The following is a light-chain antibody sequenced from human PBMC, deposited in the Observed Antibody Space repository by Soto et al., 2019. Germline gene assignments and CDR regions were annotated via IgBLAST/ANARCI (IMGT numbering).Light chain of an antibody. CDR1: SSDVGSYKF. CDR3: CSYAGSSIYLL. J-gene: IGLJ2*01. CDR2: EVS. V-gene: IGLV2-23*02. Sequence: QSVLTQPASVSGSPGQSITISCTGTSSDVGSYKFVSWYQQHPGKAPKLMIYEVSNRPSGISDRFSGSKSGNTASLTISGLQAEDEADYYCCSYAGSSIYLLFGEGTKLTVL.